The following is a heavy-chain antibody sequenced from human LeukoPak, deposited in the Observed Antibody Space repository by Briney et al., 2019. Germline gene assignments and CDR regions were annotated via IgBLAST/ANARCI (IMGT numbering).Heavy chain of an antibody. Sequence: GGSLRLSRAASGFTFSDYYMSWIRQAPGKGLEWVSYISSSGSTIYYADSVKGRFTISRDNAKNSLYLQMNSLRAEDTAVYYCAREDIVVVVAATGAFDIWGQGTMVTVSS. J-gene: IGHJ3*02. CDR2: ISSSGSTI. V-gene: IGHV3-11*01. D-gene: IGHD2-15*01. CDR1: GFTFSDYY. CDR3: AREDIVVVVAATGAFDI.